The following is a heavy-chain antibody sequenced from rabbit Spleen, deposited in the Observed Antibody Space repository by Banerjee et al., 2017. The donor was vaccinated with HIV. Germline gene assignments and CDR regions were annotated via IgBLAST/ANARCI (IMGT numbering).Heavy chain of an antibody. D-gene: IGHD6-1*01. Sequence: QEQLVEYGGDLVQPEGSLTLTCKASGIDFSSSYWICWVRQAPGKGLEWIGCVWSGSIGNTYYASWAKGRFTISKTSSTTVTLQMTSLTAADTATYFCASAYSDIYFSLWGPGTLVTVS. CDR2: VWSGSIGNT. J-gene: IGHJ4*01. CDR3: ASAYSDIYFSL. V-gene: IGHV1S45*01. CDR1: GIDFSSSYW.